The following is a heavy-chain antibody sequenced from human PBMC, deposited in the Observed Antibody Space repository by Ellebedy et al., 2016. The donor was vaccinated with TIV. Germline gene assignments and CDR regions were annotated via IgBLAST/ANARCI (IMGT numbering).Heavy chain of an antibody. Sequence: SETLSLTXTVSGGSINSSSYYWAWIRQPPGKGLEWIGSLYHDGRTSYNPSLKSRVAISIDTSNNKFSLRLNSVTASDTAVYFCARVDRGQFDFWGQGSLVTVSS. CDR3: ARVDRGQFDF. D-gene: IGHD3/OR15-3a*01. J-gene: IGHJ4*02. V-gene: IGHV4-39*07. CDR1: GGSINSSSYY. CDR2: LYHDGRT.